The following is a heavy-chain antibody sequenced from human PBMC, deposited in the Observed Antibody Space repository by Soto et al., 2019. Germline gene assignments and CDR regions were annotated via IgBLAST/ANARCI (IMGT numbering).Heavy chain of an antibody. J-gene: IGHJ5*02. CDR3: TIPRGPMIRP. D-gene: IGHD3-22*01. CDR1: GFTFSNAW. CDR2: IKSKTDGGTT. Sequence: EVQLVESGGGLVEPGGSLRLSCTASGFTFSNAWMTWVRQAPGKGLEWVGSIKSKTDGGTTDYAAPVKGRFTISRDDSKNTMYLQMTSLKTEDTAVYYCTIPRGPMIRPWGQGTLVTVSS. V-gene: IGHV3-15*01.